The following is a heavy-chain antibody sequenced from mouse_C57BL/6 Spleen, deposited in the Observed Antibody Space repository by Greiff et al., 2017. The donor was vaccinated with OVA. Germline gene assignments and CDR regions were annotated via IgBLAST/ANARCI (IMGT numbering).Heavy chain of an antibody. CDR2: IYPGSGNT. D-gene: IGHD4-1*01. Sequence: QVQLKQSGAELVRPGASVKLSCKASGYTFTDYYINWVKQRPGQGLEWIARIYPGSGNTYYNEKFKGKATLTAEKSSSTAYMQLSSLTSEDSAVYFCAAGTGTRDYAMDYWGQGTSVTVSS. V-gene: IGHV1-76*01. CDR1: GYTFTDYY. J-gene: IGHJ4*01. CDR3: AAGTGTRDYAMDY.